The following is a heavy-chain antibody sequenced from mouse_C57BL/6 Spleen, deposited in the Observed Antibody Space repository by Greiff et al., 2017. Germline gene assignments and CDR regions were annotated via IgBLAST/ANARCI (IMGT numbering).Heavy chain of an antibody. J-gene: IGHJ4*01. CDR1: GYTFTSYG. V-gene: IGHV1-81*01. CDR3: ARYYVNYDAMDY. D-gene: IGHD1-1*01. Sequence: QVQLQQSGAELARPGASVKLSCKASGYTFTSYGISWVKQRTGQGLEWIGEIYPRSGNTYYNEKFKGKATLTADKSSSTAYMELRSLTSEDSAVYVCARYYVNYDAMDYWGQGTSVTVAS. CDR2: IYPRSGNT.